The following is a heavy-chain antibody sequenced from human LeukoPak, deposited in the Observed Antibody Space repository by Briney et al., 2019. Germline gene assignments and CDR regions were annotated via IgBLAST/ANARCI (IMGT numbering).Heavy chain of an antibody. V-gene: IGHV4-59*01. CDR2: IYYSGST. CDR3: ARGGIVGALNWFDP. J-gene: IGHJ5*02. Sequence: SETLSLTCTVSGGSISSYYWSWIRQPPGKGLEWIGYIYYSGSTNYNPSLKSRVTISVDTSKNQFSLKLSSVTAADTAVYYCARGGIVGALNWFDPWGQGTLVTVSS. CDR1: GGSISSYY. D-gene: IGHD1-26*01.